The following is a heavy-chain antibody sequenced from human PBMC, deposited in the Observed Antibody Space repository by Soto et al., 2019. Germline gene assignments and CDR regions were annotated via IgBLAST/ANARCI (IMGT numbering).Heavy chain of an antibody. CDR2: IHYSGST. CDR3: ARDYYGSGRYFDL. D-gene: IGHD3-10*01. J-gene: IGHJ2*01. CDR1: GGSISSGGYY. Sequence: QVQLQESGPGLVKPSQTLSLTCTVSGGSISSGGYYWSWIRQHPGKGLEWIGYIHYSGSTYYNPSLKSRVTISVDTSKNQFSLKLSSVTAADTAVYYCARDYYGSGRYFDLWGRGTLVTVSS. V-gene: IGHV4-31*03.